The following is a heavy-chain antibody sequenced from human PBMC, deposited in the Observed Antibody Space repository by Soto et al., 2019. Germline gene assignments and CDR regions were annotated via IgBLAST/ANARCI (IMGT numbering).Heavy chain of an antibody. CDR1: GYTFTGYY. CDR3: ARERYQVISDGMDV. J-gene: IGHJ6*02. V-gene: IGHV1-2*02. Sequence: QVQLVQSGAEVKTPGASVRVSCKASGYTFTGYYIHWVREAPGQGLEWMGWINPQTGGTSYAQKFQGRVTLARDTSINTAYLELTRVRFDDAAVYFWARERYQVISDGMDVWGQGTTVTVSS. CDR2: INPQTGGT. D-gene: IGHD2-2*01.